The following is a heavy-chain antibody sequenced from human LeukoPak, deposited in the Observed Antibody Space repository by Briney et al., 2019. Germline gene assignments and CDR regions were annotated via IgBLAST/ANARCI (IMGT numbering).Heavy chain of an antibody. CDR1: GGSIDPYY. V-gene: IGHV4-59*01. Sequence: SETLSLTCTVSGGSIDPYYWTWIRQPPGKGLEWIGYSSYTGRTKYNPSLESRVTMSVDTSKRQFSLKLTSVTATDTAVYYCARIPDISGWPFDYWGQGTLVTVSS. D-gene: IGHD6-19*01. CDR3: ARIPDISGWPFDY. CDR2: SSYTGRT. J-gene: IGHJ4*02.